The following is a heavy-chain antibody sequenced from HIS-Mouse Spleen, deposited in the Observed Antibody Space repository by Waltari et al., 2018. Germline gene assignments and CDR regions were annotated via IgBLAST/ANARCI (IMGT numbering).Heavy chain of an antibody. J-gene: IGHJ3*02. V-gene: IGHV1-8*01. Sequence: QVQLVQSGAEVKKPGASVKVSCKASGYTFTSYDINWVRQAPGQGLEGMGWMNPNSGNTGYAQKFQGRVTMTRNTSISTAYMELSSLRSEDTAVYYCARWEYCSGGSCQSAFDIWGQGTMVTVSS. CDR3: ARWEYCSGGSCQSAFDI. CDR2: MNPNSGNT. D-gene: IGHD2-15*01. CDR1: GYTFTSYD.